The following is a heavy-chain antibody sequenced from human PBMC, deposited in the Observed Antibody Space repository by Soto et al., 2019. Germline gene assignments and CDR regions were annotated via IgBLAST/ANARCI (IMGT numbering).Heavy chain of an antibody. CDR1: GFTFSSHW. J-gene: IGHJ4*02. D-gene: IGHD1-26*01. V-gene: IGHV3-7*01. CDR2: IKQDGSEE. Sequence: EVQLVESGGGLVQPGGSLRLSCVASGFTFSSHWMSWVRQAPGKGLEWVANIKQDGSEEHYVDSVKGRFTVSRDNAANSLHLQMNSLRAEDTAVYYCARVVGATNTLHNWGQGTLVTVSS. CDR3: ARVVGATNTLHN.